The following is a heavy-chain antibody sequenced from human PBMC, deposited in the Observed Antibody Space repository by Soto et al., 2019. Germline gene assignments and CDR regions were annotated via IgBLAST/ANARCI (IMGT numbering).Heavy chain of an antibody. J-gene: IGHJ4*02. CDR3: AKVWGEDGYCSRTSCLYYFPH. V-gene: IGHV3-11*01. Sequence: GGSLRLSCEASGFTFSDFSMTWVRQAPGKGLEWVSYISSGGSPIYYADSVTGRFTISRDNAKNSLHLHMNSLRAEDTAVYYCAKVWGEDGYCSRTSCLYYFPHWGQGTLVTVSS. D-gene: IGHD2-2*03. CDR2: ISSGGSPI. CDR1: GFTFSDFS.